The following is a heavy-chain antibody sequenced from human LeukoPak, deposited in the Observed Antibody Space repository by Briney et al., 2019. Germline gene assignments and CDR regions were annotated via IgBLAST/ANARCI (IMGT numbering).Heavy chain of an antibody. CDR2: ISGSGGST. V-gene: IGHV3-23*01. CDR3: ANDGGMVRGVIITSH. D-gene: IGHD3-10*01. J-gene: IGHJ4*02. Sequence: GGSLRLSCAASGFTFSSYAMSWVRQAPGKGLEWVSAISGSGGSTYYADSVKGRFTISRDNSKNTLYLQMNSLRAEDTAVYYCANDGGMVRGVIITSHWGQGTLVTVSS. CDR1: GFTFSSYA.